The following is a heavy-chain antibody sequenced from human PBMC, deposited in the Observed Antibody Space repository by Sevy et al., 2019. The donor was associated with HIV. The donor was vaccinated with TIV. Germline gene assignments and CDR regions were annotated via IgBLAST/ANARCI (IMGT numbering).Heavy chain of an antibody. CDR3: ARGVFGSGSRLGLGY. J-gene: IGHJ4*02. D-gene: IGHD3-10*01. CDR1: GFSFSDYW. Sequence: GGSLRLSCEASGFSFSDYWMTWVRQAPGKGLEWVANIRQDGREKYYVDSVKGRFTISRDNAKNSLYLQMNSLRAEDTAVYYCARGVFGSGSRLGLGYWGQGTLVTVSS. V-gene: IGHV3-7*03. CDR2: IRQDGREK.